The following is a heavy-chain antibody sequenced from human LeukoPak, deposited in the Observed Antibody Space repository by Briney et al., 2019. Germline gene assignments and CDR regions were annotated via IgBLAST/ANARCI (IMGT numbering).Heavy chain of an antibody. CDR1: GFTFSSYA. V-gene: IGHV3-23*01. CDR2: ISGSGGST. J-gene: IGHJ4*02. Sequence: GGSLRLSCAASGFTFSSYAMSWVRQVPGKGLEWVSAISGSGGSTYYADSVKGRFTISRDNSKNTLYLQMNSLRAEDMAVYYCAKVLYYDFWSGYFDYWGQGTLVTVSS. CDR3: AKVLYYDFWSGYFDY. D-gene: IGHD3-3*01.